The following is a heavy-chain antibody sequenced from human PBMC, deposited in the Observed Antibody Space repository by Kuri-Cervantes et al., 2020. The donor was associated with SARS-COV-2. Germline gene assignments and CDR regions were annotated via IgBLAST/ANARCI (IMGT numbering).Heavy chain of an antibody. D-gene: IGHD1-14*01. Sequence: SVKVSCKASGGTFSSYAISWVRQAPGQGLEWMERIIPILGIANYAQKFQGRVTITADKSTSTAYMELSSLRSEDTAVYYCAGGESAPEGYFDLWGRGTLVTVSS. CDR3: AGGESAPEGYFDL. CDR1: GGTFSSYA. V-gene: IGHV1-69*04. CDR2: IIPILGIA. J-gene: IGHJ2*01.